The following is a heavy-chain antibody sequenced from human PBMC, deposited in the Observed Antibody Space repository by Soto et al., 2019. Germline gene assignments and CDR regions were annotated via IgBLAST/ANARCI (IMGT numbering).Heavy chain of an antibody. J-gene: IGHJ4*02. CDR2: VYGDNGNT. Sequence: QVQLVQSGAEVKKPGASVKVSCKTSGYTFTSYAIHWVRQVPGQRLEWMGWVYGDNGNTKYLEKVQGRVTSTRDTSASTAYMEMSNLRSEDTALYYCVAVDIGDYWGQGTLVTVSS. D-gene: IGHD5-12*01. V-gene: IGHV1-3*01. CDR1: GYTFTSYA. CDR3: VAVDIGDY.